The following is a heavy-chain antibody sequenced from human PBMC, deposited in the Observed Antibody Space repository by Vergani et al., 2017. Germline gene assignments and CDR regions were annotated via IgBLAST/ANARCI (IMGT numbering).Heavy chain of an antibody. D-gene: IGHD6-19*01. CDR1: GVSIGSNSYY. CDR3: TRHGRSGWAGYFQH. Sequence: QLQLQESGPGLVKPSETLSLTCTVSGVSIGSNSYYWGWIRQPPGKGLAWIGTIYYTGTTYYNEAHKSRLTISVDPSKNQFSLNLTSVTAADTAVYYCTRHGRSGWAGYFQHWGQGTLVTASS. V-gene: IGHV4-39*01. J-gene: IGHJ1*01. CDR2: IYYTGTT.